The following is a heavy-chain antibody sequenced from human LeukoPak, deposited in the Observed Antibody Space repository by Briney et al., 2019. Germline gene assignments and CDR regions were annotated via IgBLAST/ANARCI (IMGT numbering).Heavy chain of an antibody. J-gene: IGHJ3*02. CDR2: ISSSSSYI. D-gene: IGHD3-22*01. CDR3: ARDRGGWYDSSGYHDAFDI. CDR1: GFTFDDYA. Sequence: GGSLRLSCAASGFTFDDYAMHWVRQAPGKGLEWVSSISSSSSYIYYADSVKGRFTISRDNAKNSLYLQMNSLRAEDTAVYYCARDRGGWYDSSGYHDAFDIWGQGTMVTVSS. V-gene: IGHV3-21*01.